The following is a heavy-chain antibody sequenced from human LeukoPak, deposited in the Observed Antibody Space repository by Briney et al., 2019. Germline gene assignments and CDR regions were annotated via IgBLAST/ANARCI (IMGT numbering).Heavy chain of an antibody. CDR1: GFTFSTYG. CDR2: ISFDGGKK. D-gene: IGHD5-18*01. V-gene: IGHV3-30*18. Sequence: PGRSLSLSCAASGFTFSTYGMHWVRQAPGKGLEWVALISFDGGKKYYADSVKGRFTISRDNSQNTLYLQINSLSPDDTAVYYCAKGKQQWWTFDALDIWGQGTTVSVSS. J-gene: IGHJ3*02. CDR3: AKGKQQWWTFDALDI.